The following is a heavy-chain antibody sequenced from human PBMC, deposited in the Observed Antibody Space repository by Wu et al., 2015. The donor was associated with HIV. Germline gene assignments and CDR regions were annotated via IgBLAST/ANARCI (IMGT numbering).Heavy chain of an antibody. D-gene: IGHD2-8*02. CDR3: ARDLCVRGVCYRVGRGYWVPTP. J-gene: IGHJ5*02. Sequence: QVQLVQSGAEVKKPGASVKVSCKASGYTFTSYGISWVRQAPGQGLEWMGWISAYNGNTNYAQKLQGRVTMTTDTSTSTAYMELRSLRSDDTAVYYCARDLCVRGVCYRVGRGYWVPTPWGQGNPWSTVSS. CDR2: ISAYNGNT. V-gene: IGHV1-18*01. CDR1: GYTFTSYG.